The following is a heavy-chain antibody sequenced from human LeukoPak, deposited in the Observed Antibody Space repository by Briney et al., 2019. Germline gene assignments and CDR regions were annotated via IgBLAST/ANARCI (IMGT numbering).Heavy chain of an antibody. CDR2: INPSGGST. Sequence: GASVKVSCKASGYTFTSYYMHWVRQAPGQGLEWMGIINPSGGSTSYAQKFQGRVTMTRDTSTSTVYMELSSLRSEDTAVYYCARAYSSSWSPPGYYYMDVWGKGTTVTISS. CDR3: ARAYSSSWSPPGYYYMDV. J-gene: IGHJ6*03. D-gene: IGHD6-13*01. CDR1: GYTFTSYY. V-gene: IGHV1-46*01.